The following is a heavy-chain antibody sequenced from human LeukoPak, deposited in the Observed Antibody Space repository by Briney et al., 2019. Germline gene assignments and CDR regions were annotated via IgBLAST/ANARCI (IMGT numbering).Heavy chain of an antibody. V-gene: IGHV4-39*07. D-gene: IGHD3-10*01. CDR2: IYYSGST. CDR3: ARLRWYGSGSYQHYGMDV. CDR1: GGSISSSSYY. J-gene: IGHJ6*02. Sequence: SETLSLTCTVSGGSISSSSYYWGWIRQPPGKGLEWIGSIYYSGSTNYNPSLKSRVTISVDTSKNQFSLKLSSVTAADTAVYYCARLRWYGSGSYQHYGMDVWGQGTTVTVSS.